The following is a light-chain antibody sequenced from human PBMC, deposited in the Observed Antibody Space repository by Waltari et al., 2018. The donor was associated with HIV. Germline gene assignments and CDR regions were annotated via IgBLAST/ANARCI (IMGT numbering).Light chain of an antibody. CDR2: AAS. CDR1: QTIFTNY. Sequence: DIVLTQSPGTLSMSPGERATLSCRASQTIFTNYLAWYQQKPGQPPRLLIYAASRRATGIPDRFSGSGSGSDFTLTISSLEPEDVAVYYCQQRSNWRRSGLTFGGGTKVEIK. V-gene: IGKV3D-20*02. CDR3: QQRSNWRRSGLT. J-gene: IGKJ4*02.